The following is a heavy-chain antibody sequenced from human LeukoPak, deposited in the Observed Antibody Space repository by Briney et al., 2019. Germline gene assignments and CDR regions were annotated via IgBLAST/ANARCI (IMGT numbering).Heavy chain of an antibody. CDR2: IIPIFGTA. CDR1: GGTFSSYA. J-gene: IGHJ6*04. Sequence: ASVKVSCKASGGTFSSYAISWVRQAPGQGLEWMGGIIPIFGTANYAQKFQGRVTITADKSTSTAYMELSSLRSEDTAVYYCARAAIVATLTIHNYYSYSMDVSGKGTTVTVSS. CDR3: ARAAIVATLTIHNYYSYSMDV. V-gene: IGHV1-69*06. D-gene: IGHD5-12*01.